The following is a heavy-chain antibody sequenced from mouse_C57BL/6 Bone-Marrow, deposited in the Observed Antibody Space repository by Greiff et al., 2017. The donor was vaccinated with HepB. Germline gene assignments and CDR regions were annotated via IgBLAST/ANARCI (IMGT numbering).Heavy chain of an antibody. CDR2: IDPSDSYT. V-gene: IGHV1-69*01. CDR1: GYTFTSYW. J-gene: IGHJ3*01. D-gene: IGHD2-4*01. Sequence: QVQLQQPGAELVMPGASVKLSCKASGYTFTSYWMHWVKQRPGQGLEWIGEIDPSDSYTNYNQKFKGKSTLTVDKSSSTAYMQLSSLTSEDSAVYDCSRAGAAYNYPFAYWGQGTLVTVSA. CDR3: SRAGAAYNYPFAY.